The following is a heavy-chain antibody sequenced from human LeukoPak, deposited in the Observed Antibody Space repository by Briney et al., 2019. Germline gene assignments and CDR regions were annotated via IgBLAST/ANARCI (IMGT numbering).Heavy chain of an antibody. Sequence: PGGSLRLSCAASGFTFSASSMNWVRQAPGKGLEWVSSIDGSSTYIFYADSVKGRFTLSRDNAKNSVSLQMNSLRVEDTAVYYCTREGTRDCSSASCPPHYWGQGTLVTVSS. CDR1: GFTFSASS. CDR2: IDGSSTYI. J-gene: IGHJ4*02. CDR3: TREGTRDCSSASCPPHY. V-gene: IGHV3-21*01. D-gene: IGHD2-2*01.